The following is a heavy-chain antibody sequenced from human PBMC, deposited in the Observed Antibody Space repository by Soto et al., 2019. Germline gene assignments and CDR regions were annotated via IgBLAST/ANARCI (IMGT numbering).Heavy chain of an antibody. J-gene: IGHJ6*02. CDR3: ARGGADYGMDV. CDR2: IWYDGSNK. Sequence: QVQLVESGGGVVQPGRSLRLSCAASGFTFSSYGMHWVRQAPGKGLEWVAVIWYDGSNKYYADSVKGRFTISRDNSKNTLYLQMNSLRAEDTAVYYCARGGADYGMDVWGQGTKVTVSS. V-gene: IGHV3-33*01. CDR1: GFTFSSYG.